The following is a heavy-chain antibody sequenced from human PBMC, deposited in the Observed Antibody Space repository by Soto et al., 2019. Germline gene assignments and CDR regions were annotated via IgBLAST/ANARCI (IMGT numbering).Heavy chain of an antibody. J-gene: IGHJ5*02. CDR3: AYNMKLGYCSSTSCPLWFDP. D-gene: IGHD2-2*01. CDR2: INPNSGGT. Sequence: GASVKVSCKASGYTFTGYYMHWVRQAPGQGLEWMGWINPNSGGTNYAQKFQGRVTMTRDTSISTAYMELSRLRSDDTAVYYCAYNMKLGYCSSTSCPLWFDPWGQGTLVTVSS. V-gene: IGHV1-2*02. CDR1: GYTFTGYY.